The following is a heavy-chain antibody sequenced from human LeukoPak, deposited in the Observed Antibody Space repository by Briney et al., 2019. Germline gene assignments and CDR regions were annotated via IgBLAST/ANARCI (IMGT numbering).Heavy chain of an antibody. J-gene: IGHJ6*03. V-gene: IGHV1-2*02. CDR2: INPNSGGT. CDR1: GYTFTGYY. D-gene: IGHD6-19*01. CDR3: ARAQSRGGAVAGRWGYYYYYMDV. Sequence: ASVKVSCKASGYTFTGYYMHWVRQAPGQGLEWMGWINPNSGGTNYAQKFQGRVTMTRDTSISTAYMELSRLRSEDTAVYYCARAQSRGGAVAGRWGYYYYYMDVWGKGTTVTVSS.